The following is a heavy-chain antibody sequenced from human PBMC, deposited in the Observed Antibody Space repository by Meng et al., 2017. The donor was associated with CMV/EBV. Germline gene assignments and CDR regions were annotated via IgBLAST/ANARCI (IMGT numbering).Heavy chain of an antibody. V-gene: IGHV1-46*01. CDR3: ARESGSVGDY. Sequence: QVQLWRPGGGGTQPGALVKVACKAAGFTSASYYMHWVRQAPGQVLEWMGIINPSGGSTSYAQKFQGRVTMTRDTSTSTVYMELSSLRSDDTAVYYCARESGSVGDYWGQGTLVTVSS. D-gene: IGHD1-26*01. J-gene: IGHJ4*02. CDR1: GFTSASYY. CDR2: INPSGGST.